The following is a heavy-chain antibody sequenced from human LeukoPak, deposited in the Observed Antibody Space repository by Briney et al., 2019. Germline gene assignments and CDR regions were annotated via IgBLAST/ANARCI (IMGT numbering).Heavy chain of an antibody. CDR2: INHSGST. CDR1: GGSFSGYY. Sequence: PSETLSLTCAVYGGSFSGYYWSWIRQPPGKGLEWIGEINHSGSTNYNPSLKSRVTISVDTSKNQFSLKLSSVTAADTAVYYCARGLRARPPMVRGAYWSYWGQGTLVTVSS. D-gene: IGHD3-10*01. V-gene: IGHV4-34*01. J-gene: IGHJ4*02. CDR3: ARGLRARPPMVRGAYWSY.